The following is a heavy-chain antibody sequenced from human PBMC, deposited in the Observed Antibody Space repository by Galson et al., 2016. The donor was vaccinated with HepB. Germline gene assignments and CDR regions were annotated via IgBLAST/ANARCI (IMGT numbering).Heavy chain of an antibody. Sequence: SLRLSCAASGFTISSHYMSWVRQAPGKGLEWVSTIYSDGSTYYADSVKGRFTISRDNSKNTVYLQLSSLRVDDTAVYYCVKDGYSGSYDYWGQGTLVTVSS. CDR1: GFTISSHY. V-gene: IGHV3-53*05. CDR2: IYSDGST. J-gene: IGHJ4*02. CDR3: VKDGYSGSYDY. D-gene: IGHD1-26*01.